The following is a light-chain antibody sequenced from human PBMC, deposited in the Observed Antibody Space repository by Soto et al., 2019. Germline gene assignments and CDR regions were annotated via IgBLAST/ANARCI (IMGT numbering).Light chain of an antibody. V-gene: IGKV3-20*01. Sequence: EIVLTQSPGTLSLSPGERATLSCWASESVSSSYLAWYQQRPGQAPRLLIYGASSRATGIPDRFSGSGSGTDFTLTISRLEPEDFAMYYCQQYSASPRTFGQGTKVDIK. J-gene: IGKJ2*01. CDR2: GAS. CDR3: QQYSASPRT. CDR1: ESVSSSY.